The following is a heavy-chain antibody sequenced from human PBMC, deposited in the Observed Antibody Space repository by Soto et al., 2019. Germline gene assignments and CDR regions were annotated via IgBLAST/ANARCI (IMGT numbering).Heavy chain of an antibody. CDR2: MNPNSGNT. CDR3: ARRIAVDEYAFDI. V-gene: IGHV1-8*01. D-gene: IGHD6-19*01. J-gene: IGHJ3*02. CDR1: GYTFTSYD. Sequence: ASVKVSCKASGYTFTSYDINWLRQATGQGLEWMGWMNPNSGNTGYAQKFQGRVTMTRNTSISTAYMELSSLRSEDTAVYYCARRIAVDEYAFDIWGQGTMVTVSS.